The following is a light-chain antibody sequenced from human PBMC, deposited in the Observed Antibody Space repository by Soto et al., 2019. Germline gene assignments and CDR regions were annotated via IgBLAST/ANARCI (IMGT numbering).Light chain of an antibody. J-gene: IGKJ3*01. CDR3: QQYGRSPFT. Sequence: DIVVTQSPATLSVSPGARATLPFSSSQSVGSDLVWYRQKPGQAPRLLIYGASNRATGVPDRFSASGSGTDFTLTISRLEPEDFAVYYCQQYGRSPFTFGPGTKVDIK. CDR2: GAS. CDR1: QSVGSD. V-gene: IGKV3-20*01.